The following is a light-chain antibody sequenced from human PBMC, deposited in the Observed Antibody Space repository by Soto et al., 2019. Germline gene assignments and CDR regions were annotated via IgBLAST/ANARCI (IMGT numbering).Light chain of an antibody. CDR3: QQYGSSGT. J-gene: IGKJ1*01. CDR1: RSVSSN. V-gene: IGKV3-15*01. Sequence: EIVMTQSPATLSVSPGERATLSCRASRSVSSNLAWYQQKPGQAPRLLIYGASTRATGIPARFSGSGSGTEFTLTISSLQSEDFAVYYCQQYGSSGTFGQGTKVDIK. CDR2: GAS.